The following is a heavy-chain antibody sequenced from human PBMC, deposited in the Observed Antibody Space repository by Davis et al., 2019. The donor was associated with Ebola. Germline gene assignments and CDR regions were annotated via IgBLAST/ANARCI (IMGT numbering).Heavy chain of an antibody. CDR3: ASSSSGWYGDYFDY. CDR1: GGSISSSSYH. J-gene: IGHJ4*02. D-gene: IGHD6-19*01. CDR2: IYYSGST. Sequence: SETLSLTCTVSGGSISSSSYHWGWIRQPPGMGLEWIGSIYYSGSTYYNPSLKSRVTISVDTSKNQFSLKLSSVTAADTAVYYCASSSSGWYGDYFDYWGQGTLVTVSS. V-gene: IGHV4-39*01.